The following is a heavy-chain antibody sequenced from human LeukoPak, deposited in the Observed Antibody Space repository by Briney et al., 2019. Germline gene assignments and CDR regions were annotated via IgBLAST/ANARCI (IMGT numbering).Heavy chain of an antibody. J-gene: IGHJ3*02. Sequence: ASVKVSCKASGGTFSSYAISWVRQAPGQGLEWMGGIIPIFGTANYAQKFQGRVTITTDESTSTAYMELSSLRSEDTAVYYCARGNTIFGVVMGTGAFDIWGQGTMVTVSS. V-gene: IGHV1-69*05. D-gene: IGHD3-3*01. CDR2: IIPIFGTA. CDR1: GGTFSSYA. CDR3: ARGNTIFGVVMGTGAFDI.